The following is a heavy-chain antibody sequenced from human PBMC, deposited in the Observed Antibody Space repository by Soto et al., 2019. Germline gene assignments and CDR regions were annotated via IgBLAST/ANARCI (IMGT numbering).Heavy chain of an antibody. D-gene: IGHD2-8*01. CDR2: IHYSGSP. J-gene: IGHJ4*02. Sequence: PSETLSLTCTVSGDSIGTTHSYWAWIRQSPGKGLEWIGNIHYSGSPYYLPSLRSRVTLSVYTSKNQFSLRLTSVTAEDTAVYYCARHEGNGNVWPLDYWGQGILVTVSS. CDR3: ARHEGNGNVWPLDY. V-gene: IGHV4-39*01. CDR1: GDSIGTTHSY.